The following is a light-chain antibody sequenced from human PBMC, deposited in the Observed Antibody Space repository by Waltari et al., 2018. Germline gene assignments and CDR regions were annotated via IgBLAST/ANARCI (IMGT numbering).Light chain of an antibody. J-gene: IGLJ1*01. V-gene: IGLV2-8*01. CDR1: SSDVGGYND. CDR2: EVN. CDR3: SSYAGSNNYV. Sequence: QSALTQPPSASGSPGQSVTISCTGTSSDVGGYNDVSWYQHHPGKAPKLMIYEVNKRPAGVPERFSGSKSGNTASLTVSGLQAEDEADYFCSSYAGSNNYVFGTGTKVTVL.